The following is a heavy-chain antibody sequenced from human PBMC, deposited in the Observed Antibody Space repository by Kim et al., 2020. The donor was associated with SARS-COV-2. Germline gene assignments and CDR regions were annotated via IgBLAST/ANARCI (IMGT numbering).Heavy chain of an antibody. V-gene: IGHV7-4-1*02. CDR3: ARGVHGTSVLLAFWV. D-gene: IGHD3-22*01. J-gene: IGHJ3*01. Sequence: ASVKVSCKASGYTFTNYAMSWVRQAPGQGLEWMGWINTNNGNPKYVQKLTGRVTLSSDTSTSTGYLQMSSLRSEDTAVYYCARGVHGTSVLLAFWVWGQ. CDR1: GYTFTNYA. CDR2: INTNNGNP.